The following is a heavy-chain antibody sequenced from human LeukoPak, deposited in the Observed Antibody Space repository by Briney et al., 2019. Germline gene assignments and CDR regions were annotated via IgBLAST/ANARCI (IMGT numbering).Heavy chain of an antibody. CDR1: GYTLTELS. CDR2: FDPEDGET. Sequence: ASVKVSCKVSGYTLTELSMHWVRQAPGKGLEWMGGFDPEDGETIYAQKFQGRVTMTRDTSTSTVYMELSSLRSEDTAVYYCARDFGYSYGHVDYWGQGTLVTVSS. D-gene: IGHD5-18*01. CDR3: ARDFGYSYGHVDY. V-gene: IGHV1-24*01. J-gene: IGHJ4*02.